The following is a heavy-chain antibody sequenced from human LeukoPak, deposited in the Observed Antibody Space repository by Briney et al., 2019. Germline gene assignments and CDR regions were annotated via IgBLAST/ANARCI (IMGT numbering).Heavy chain of an antibody. CDR3: ARSRGWGSYWANWFDP. CDR2: ICFCGST. J-gene: IGHJ5*02. Sequence: SETLSLTCTVSGGSISSYYWCWIRQPPATGMEWVGFICFCGSTNYNPSLKSRVTISVDTSKNQFSLKLSSVTAADTAVYYCARSRGWGSYWANWFDPWGQGTLVTVSS. CDR1: GGSISSYY. V-gene: IGHV4-59*13. D-gene: IGHD3-10*01.